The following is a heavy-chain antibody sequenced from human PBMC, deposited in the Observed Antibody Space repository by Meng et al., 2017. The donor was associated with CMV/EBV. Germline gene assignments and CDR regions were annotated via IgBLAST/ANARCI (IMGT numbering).Heavy chain of an antibody. D-gene: IGHD6-13*01. CDR3: ARDLGAAADPNWFDP. Sequence: SGGSISSYYRSWVRQPAGKGLEWIGRIYTSGSTNYNPSLKSRVTMSVDTSKNQFSLKLSSVTAADTAVYYCARDLGAAADPNWFDPWGQGTLVTVSS. CDR2: IYTSGST. J-gene: IGHJ5*02. CDR1: GGSISSYY. V-gene: IGHV4-4*07.